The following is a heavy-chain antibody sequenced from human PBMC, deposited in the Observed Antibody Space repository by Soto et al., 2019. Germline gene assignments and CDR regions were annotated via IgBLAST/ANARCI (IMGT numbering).Heavy chain of an antibody. V-gene: IGHV3-49*03. CDR3: TRGTLGYCSGGSCYSKVGYYYGMDV. J-gene: IGHJ6*02. CDR2: IRSKAYGGTT. D-gene: IGHD2-15*01. Sequence: GGSLRLSCTASGFTFGDYAMSWFRQAPGKGLEWVGFIRSKAYGGTTEYAASVKGRFTISRDDSKSIAYLQMNSLKTEDTAVYYCTRGTLGYCSGGSCYSKVGYYYGMDVWGQGTTVTVSS. CDR1: GFTFGDYA.